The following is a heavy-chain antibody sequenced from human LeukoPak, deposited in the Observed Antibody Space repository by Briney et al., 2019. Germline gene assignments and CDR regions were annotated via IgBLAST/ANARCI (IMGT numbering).Heavy chain of an antibody. V-gene: IGHV1-46*01. D-gene: IGHD3-16*02. CDR3: ARARTLRLGELSLL. CDR2: INPSGGST. J-gene: IGHJ4*02. CDR1: GYTFTSYY. Sequence: ASVKVSRKASGYTFTSYYMHWVRQAPAQGLEWMGIINPSGGSTSYAQKFQGRVTMTRDTSTSTVYMELGSLRSEDTAVYYCARARTLRLGELSLLWGQGTLVTVSS.